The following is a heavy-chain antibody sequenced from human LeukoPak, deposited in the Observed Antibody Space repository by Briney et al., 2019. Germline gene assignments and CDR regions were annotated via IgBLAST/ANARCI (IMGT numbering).Heavy chain of an antibody. D-gene: IGHD3-9*01. CDR2: ISGSGGST. CDR3: AKAVDDILTGYPDAFDI. Sequence: SGGSLRLSCAASGFTFSSYAMSWVRQAPGKGLEWVSAISGSGGSTYYADSVKGRFTISSDNSKTTLYLQMNSLRAEDTAVYYCAKAVDDILTGYPDAFDIWGQGTMVTVSS. CDR1: GFTFSSYA. J-gene: IGHJ3*02. V-gene: IGHV3-23*01.